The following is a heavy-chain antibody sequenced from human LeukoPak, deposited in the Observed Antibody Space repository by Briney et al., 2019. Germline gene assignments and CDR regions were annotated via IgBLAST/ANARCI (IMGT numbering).Heavy chain of an antibody. CDR2: INHSGST. CDR3: ARGEKGQDIVLMEQSRDNWFDP. CDR1: GGSISSYY. V-gene: IGHV4-34*01. J-gene: IGHJ5*02. D-gene: IGHD2-8*01. Sequence: PSETLSLTCTVSGGSISSYYWSWIRQPPGKGLEWIGEINHSGSTNYNPSLKSRVTISVDTSKNQFSLKLSSVTAADTAVYYCARGEKGQDIVLMEQSRDNWFDPWGQGTLVTVSS.